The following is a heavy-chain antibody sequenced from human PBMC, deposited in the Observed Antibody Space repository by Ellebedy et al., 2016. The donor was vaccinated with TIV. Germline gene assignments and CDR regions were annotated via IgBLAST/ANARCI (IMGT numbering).Heavy chain of an antibody. J-gene: IGHJ3*02. Sequence: GGSLRLSCAASGFSFSTYSMNWVRQAPGKGLEWVANINQVGSETYYVDSVKGRFTISRDNAKNSLYLQMDSVRAEDTAVYYCATDGSYGDYRSPAHAFVMWGQGTLVTVSP. CDR1: GFSFSTYS. CDR3: ATDGSYGDYRSPAHAFVM. V-gene: IGHV3-7*01. CDR2: INQVGSET. D-gene: IGHD4-17*01.